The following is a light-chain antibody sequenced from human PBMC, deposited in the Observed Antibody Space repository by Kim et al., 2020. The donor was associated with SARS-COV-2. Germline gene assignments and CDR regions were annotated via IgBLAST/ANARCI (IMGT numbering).Light chain of an antibody. J-gene: IGLJ3*02. CDR3: QSADSSDTYWV. V-gene: IGLV3-25*03. CDR1: ALPNRY. CDR2: EDG. Sequence: SQGQTAKITGSGDALPNRYAYWFQQKPGQAPVVVIYEDGKRPSGIPERFSGASSGTTVTLTISGVQAEDEADYYCQSADSSDTYWVFGGGTQLTVL.